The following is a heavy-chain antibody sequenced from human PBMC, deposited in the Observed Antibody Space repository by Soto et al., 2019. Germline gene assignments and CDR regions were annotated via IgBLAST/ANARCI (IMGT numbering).Heavy chain of an antibody. D-gene: IGHD5-18*01. J-gene: IGHJ6*02. CDR1: GGSISSGDYY. CDR2: IYYSGST. V-gene: IGHV4-30-4*01. Sequence: SETLSLTCTVSGGSISSGDYYWSLIRQPPGKGLEWIGYIYYSGSTYYNPSLKSRVTISVDTSKNQFSLKLSSVTAADTAVYYCARAYSPQSVIQLWVPGYYYYGMDVWGQGTTVTV. CDR3: ARAYSPQSVIQLWVPGYYYYGMDV.